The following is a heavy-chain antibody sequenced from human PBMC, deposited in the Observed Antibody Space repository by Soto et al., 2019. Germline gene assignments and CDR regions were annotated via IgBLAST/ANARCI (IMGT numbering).Heavy chain of an antibody. Sequence: QVHLEQSGAEVKKPGTSVKVSCKASGGSFSTNEIDWVRQAPGQGLEWMGRIFPNVGTADYAQKFQGRLTILADESTATVFMELSRLISADTAGYFCARARYSSRWGTFESWGQGTQVAVSS. D-gene: IGHD6-19*01. V-gene: IGHV1-69*01. J-gene: IGHJ4*02. CDR1: GGSFSTNE. CDR2: IFPNVGTA. CDR3: ARARYSSRWGTFES.